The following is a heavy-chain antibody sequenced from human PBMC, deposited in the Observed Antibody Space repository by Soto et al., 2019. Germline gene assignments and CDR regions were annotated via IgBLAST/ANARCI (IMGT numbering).Heavy chain of an antibody. Sequence: SETLSLTCTVSGVSISSGGYYWGWIRQHPGKGLEWIGNIYYSGRTYYNPSLKSRVIMSVDTSKNHFSLKLSSMTAADTAVYYCARYRREAVAGYTLDNWGQGILVTVSS. V-gene: IGHV4-31*03. D-gene: IGHD6-13*01. J-gene: IGHJ4*02. CDR3: ARYRREAVAGYTLDN. CDR1: GVSISSGGYY. CDR2: IYYSGRT.